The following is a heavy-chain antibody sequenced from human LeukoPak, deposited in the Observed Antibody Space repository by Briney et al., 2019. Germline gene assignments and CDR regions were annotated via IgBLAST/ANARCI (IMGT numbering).Heavy chain of an antibody. D-gene: IGHD7-27*01. J-gene: IGHJ4*02. V-gene: IGHV3-21*01. CDR2: ISSSSSYI. Sequence: GGSLRLSCAASGFTFGSYSMNWVRQAPGKGLEWVSSISSSSSYIYYADSVKGRFTISRDNAKNSLYLQMNSLRAEDTAVYYCASFNWGFDYWGQGTLVTVSS. CDR3: ASFNWGFDY. CDR1: GFTFGSYS.